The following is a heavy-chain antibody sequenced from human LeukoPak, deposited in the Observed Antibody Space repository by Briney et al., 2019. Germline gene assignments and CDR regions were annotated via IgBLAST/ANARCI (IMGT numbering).Heavy chain of an antibody. Sequence: GESLKISCEGSGYSFTTSWIGWVRQMPGKGLEWMGIIYPGDSDTTYSPSFQGQVTISADKSISTAYLQWSSLKASDSAMYYCARSRVPGVPGDFDYWGQGTLVTVSS. CDR2: IYPGDSDT. J-gene: IGHJ4*02. CDR1: GYSFTTSW. D-gene: IGHD3-10*01. CDR3: ARSRVPGVPGDFDY. V-gene: IGHV5-51*01.